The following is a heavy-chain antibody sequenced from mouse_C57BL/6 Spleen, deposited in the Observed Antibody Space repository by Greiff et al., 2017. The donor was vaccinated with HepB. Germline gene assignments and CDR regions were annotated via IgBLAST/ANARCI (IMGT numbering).Heavy chain of an antibody. CDR1: GFTFSSYA. CDR3: ARDGDGYYRFAY. D-gene: IGHD2-3*01. V-gene: IGHV5-4*01. J-gene: IGHJ3*01. CDR2: ISDGGSYT. Sequence: EVKLMESGGGLVKPGGSLKLSCAASGFTFSSYAMSWVRQTPEKRLEWVATISDGGSYTYYPDNVKGRFTISRDNAKNNLYLQMSHLKSEDTAMYYCARDGDGYYRFAYWGQGTLVTVSA.